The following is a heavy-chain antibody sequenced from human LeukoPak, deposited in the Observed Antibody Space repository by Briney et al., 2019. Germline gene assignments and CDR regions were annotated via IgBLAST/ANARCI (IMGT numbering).Heavy chain of an antibody. CDR3: ARVDLAAAFDY. D-gene: IGHD6-13*01. V-gene: IGHV3-21*01. CDR2: ISSSSSYI. CDR1: GFTFSSYS. Sequence: GGSLRLSCAASGFTFSSYSMNWVRQAPGKGLEGVSSISSSSSYIYYADSVKGRFTISRDNAKNSLYLQMNSLRAEDTAVYYCARVDLAAAFDYWGQGTLVTVSS. J-gene: IGHJ4*02.